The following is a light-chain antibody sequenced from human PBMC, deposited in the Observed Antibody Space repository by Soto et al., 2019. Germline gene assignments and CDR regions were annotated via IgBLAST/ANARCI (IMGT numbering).Light chain of an antibody. Sequence: DIQVTQPPSSLSASVGNRVSITCRASQGIRNYLAWYQQKPGKVPKVLIYAASTLQPGVPSRFSGSGSGTDFTLTINSLQPDGFATYYCQNYDSAPITFGQGTRLEIK. CDR3: QNYDSAPIT. J-gene: IGKJ5*01. CDR2: AAS. CDR1: QGIRNY. V-gene: IGKV1-27*01.